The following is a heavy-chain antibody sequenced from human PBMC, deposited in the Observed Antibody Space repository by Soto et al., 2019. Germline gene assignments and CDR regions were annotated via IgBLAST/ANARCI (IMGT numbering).Heavy chain of an antibody. CDR3: ASDAHCNGGNCPMGGIDK. J-gene: IGHJ3*02. D-gene: IGHD2-15*01. CDR1: GYGFCIHW. V-gene: IGHV5-51*01. Sequence: GESLKISCKGSGYGFCIHWVAWLRQMPGKGLAWVGIIYPGYYNTMYSPSLQGQVTISADTALSTTYLQCDTLKPSDTAIYFCASDAHCNGGNCPMGGIDKWGQGTMVTLS. CDR2: IYPGYYNT.